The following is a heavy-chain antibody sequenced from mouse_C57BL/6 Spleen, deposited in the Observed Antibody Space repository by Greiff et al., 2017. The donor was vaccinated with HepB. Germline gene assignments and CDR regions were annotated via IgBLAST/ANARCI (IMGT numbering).Heavy chain of an antibody. Sequence: QVQLQQSGAELVKPGASVKLSCKASGYTFTSYWMHWVKQRPGQGLEWIGMIHPNSGSTNYNEKFKSKATLTVDKSSSTAYMQLSSLTSEDSAVYYCARNFYDGYPDWFAYWGQGTLVTVSA. D-gene: IGHD2-3*01. V-gene: IGHV1-64*01. CDR3: ARNFYDGYPDWFAY. CDR1: GYTFTSYW. CDR2: IHPNSGST. J-gene: IGHJ3*01.